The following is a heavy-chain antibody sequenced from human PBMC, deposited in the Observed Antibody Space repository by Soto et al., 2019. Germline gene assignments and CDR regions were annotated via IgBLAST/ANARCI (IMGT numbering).Heavy chain of an antibody. CDR3: ARSCSGGSCYYYYGMDV. CDR2: IYPGDSDT. Sequence: PGESQRISCKGSGYSFASYWIGWVRQMPGKGLEWMGIIYPGDSDTRYSPSFQGQVTISADKSISTAYLQWSSLKASDTAMYYCARSCSGGSCYYYYGMDVWGQGTTVTVSS. D-gene: IGHD2-15*01. CDR1: GYSFASYW. J-gene: IGHJ6*02. V-gene: IGHV5-51*01.